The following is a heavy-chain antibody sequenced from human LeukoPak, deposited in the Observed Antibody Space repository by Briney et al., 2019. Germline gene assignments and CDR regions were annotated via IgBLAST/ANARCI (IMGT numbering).Heavy chain of an antibody. CDR2: IYPGVSDT. V-gene: IGHV5-51*01. D-gene: IGHD3-22*01. CDR1: GYSFTSYW. J-gene: IGHJ4*02. Sequence: GESLKISCKGSGYSFTSYWIGWVRQMPGKGLEWMGIIYPGVSDTTYSPSFQGQVTFLVDKSISTAYLQWSSLKASDTATYFCARAADSSGNLDYWGQGTLVTVSS. CDR3: ARAADSSGNLDY.